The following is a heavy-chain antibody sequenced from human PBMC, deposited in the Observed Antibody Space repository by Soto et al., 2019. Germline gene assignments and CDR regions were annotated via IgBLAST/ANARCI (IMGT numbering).Heavy chain of an antibody. Sequence: EVQLLESGGGLAQPGGSLRLSCAASGFIFRTYAMNWVRQAPGKGLEWVSVMVGDGSSSDYADSVRGRFTISRDNSKNTLYLQMNNLRAEDTAVYYCAKELRPDGRYDLDYWGQGTLVTVSS. J-gene: IGHJ4*02. D-gene: IGHD1-26*01. CDR1: GFIFRTYA. CDR2: MVGDGSSS. V-gene: IGHV3-23*01. CDR3: AKELRPDGRYDLDY.